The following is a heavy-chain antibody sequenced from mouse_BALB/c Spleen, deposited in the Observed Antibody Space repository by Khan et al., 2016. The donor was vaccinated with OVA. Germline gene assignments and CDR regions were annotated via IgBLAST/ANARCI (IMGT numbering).Heavy chain of an antibody. J-gene: IGHJ3*01. CDR3: ACELRGFAY. Sequence: EVKLLESGPSLVKPSQTLSLTCSVTGDSITSGYWNWIRKFPGNKLEYMGYISYSGNSYYNPSLKSRISITRDTSKNQYYLQLNSVTTEDTATFYCACELRGFAYWGQGTLVTVSA. CDR2: ISYSGNS. CDR1: GDSITSGY. D-gene: IGHD1-1*01. V-gene: IGHV3-8*02.